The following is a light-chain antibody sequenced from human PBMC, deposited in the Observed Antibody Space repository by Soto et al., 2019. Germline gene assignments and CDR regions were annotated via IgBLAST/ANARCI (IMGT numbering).Light chain of an antibody. CDR3: QQYNSYWT. CDR1: QSISSW. J-gene: IGKJ1*01. Sequence: DIQMTQSPSTLSASVGDRVTITCRASQSISSWLAWYQQKPGKVPKLLIYDASSLESGVPSRFSGSGSGTEFTLTISSLQPDDCATYYCQQYNSYWTFGQGTKVDIK. CDR2: DAS. V-gene: IGKV1-5*01.